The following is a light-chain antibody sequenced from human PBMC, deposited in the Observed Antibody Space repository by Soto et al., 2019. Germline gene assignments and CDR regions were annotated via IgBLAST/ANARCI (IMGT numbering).Light chain of an antibody. CDR2: DAS. CDR3: QQYDNRLT. J-gene: IGKJ4*01. Sequence: DIQMTQSPSSLSSSVGDRVTLTCQASQDVRTYLNWHQQKPGQAPKLLIYDASNLETGVPSRLSGGGSGTDFTFTISSMQAEDIGTYFCQQYDNRLTFGGGTKVDI. CDR1: QDVRTY. V-gene: IGKV1-33*01.